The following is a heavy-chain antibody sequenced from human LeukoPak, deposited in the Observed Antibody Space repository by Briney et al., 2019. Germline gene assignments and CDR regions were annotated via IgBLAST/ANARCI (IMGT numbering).Heavy chain of an antibody. CDR1: GGSISSGDYY. V-gene: IGHV4-30-4*01. Sequence: SQTLSLTCTVSGGSISSGDYYWSWIRQPPGKGLEWIGYIYYSGSTYYNPSLKSRVTISVDTSKNQFSLKLSSVTAADTAVYYCARKTTDETPYYFDYWGQGTLVTVSS. D-gene: IGHD4-17*01. CDR2: IYYSGST. J-gene: IGHJ4*02. CDR3: ARKTTDETPYYFDY.